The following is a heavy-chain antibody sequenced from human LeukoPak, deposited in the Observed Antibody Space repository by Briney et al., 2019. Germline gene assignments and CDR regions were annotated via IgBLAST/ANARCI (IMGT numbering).Heavy chain of an antibody. D-gene: IGHD3-22*01. CDR1: GGSISSYY. CDR3: ARTPIYYFDNSGYYN. Sequence: SETLSLTCTVSGGSISSYYWSWIRQPAGKGLEWIGRIYTSGSTNYNPSLKSRVTMSVDTSKNQFSLKLTSVTAADTAVYYCARTPIYYFDNSGYYNWGQGTLVTVSS. CDR2: IYTSGST. V-gene: IGHV4-4*07. J-gene: IGHJ4*02.